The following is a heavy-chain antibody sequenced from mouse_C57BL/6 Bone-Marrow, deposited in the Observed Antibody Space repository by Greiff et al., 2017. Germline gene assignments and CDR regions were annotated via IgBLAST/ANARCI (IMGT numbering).Heavy chain of an antibody. J-gene: IGHJ2*01. D-gene: IGHD1-1*01. V-gene: IGHV2-2*01. CDR2: IWSGGST. Sequence: QVQLQQSGPGLVQPSQSLSITCPVSGFSLTSYGVHWVRQSPGTGLAWLGVIWSGGSTDYNAAFISRLSISKENSKSQVFFKMNSLQCADTDIYYCDRNPLFITTVVTYFDYWGQGTTLTVSS. CDR1: GFSLTSYG. CDR3: DRNPLFITTVVTYFDY.